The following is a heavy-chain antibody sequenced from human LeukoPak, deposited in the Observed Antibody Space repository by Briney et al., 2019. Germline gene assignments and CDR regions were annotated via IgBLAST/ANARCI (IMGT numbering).Heavy chain of an antibody. CDR3: ARHDSSGPYNVFDI. Sequence: SETLSLTCTVSGGSISSCYWGWIRQPPGKGLEWIGSIYYSGSTYYNPSLKSRVTISGDTSKNQFSLKLSSVTAADTAVYYCARHDSSGPYNVFDIWGQGTMVTVSS. CDR1: GGSISSCY. J-gene: IGHJ3*02. V-gene: IGHV4-39*01. D-gene: IGHD3-22*01. CDR2: IYYSGST.